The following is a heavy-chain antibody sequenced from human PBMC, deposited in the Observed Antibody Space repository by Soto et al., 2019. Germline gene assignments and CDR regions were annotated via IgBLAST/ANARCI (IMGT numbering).Heavy chain of an antibody. V-gene: IGHV3-23*01. CDR1: GFTFSSYA. J-gene: IGHJ4*02. Sequence: GESLKISCAASGFTFSSYAMSWVRQAPGKGLEWVSAISGSGGSTYYADSVKGRFTISRDNSKNTLYLQMNSLRAEDTAVYYCAKIWEWLLPDFDYWGQGTLVTVSS. CDR2: ISGSGGST. D-gene: IGHD3-3*01. CDR3: AKIWEWLLPDFDY.